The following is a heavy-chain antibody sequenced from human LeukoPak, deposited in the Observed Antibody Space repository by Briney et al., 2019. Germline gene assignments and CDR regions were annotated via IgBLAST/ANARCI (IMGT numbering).Heavy chain of an antibody. J-gene: IGHJ4*02. V-gene: IGHV1-18*01. Sequence: GASVKVSCKASGYTFTSYGISWVRQAPGQGLEWMGWISAYNGNTNYAQKLQGRVTMTTDTSMSTAYMELRSLRSDDTAVYYCARGVIWFGELLDWYFDYWGQGTLVTVSS. CDR3: ARGVIWFGELLDWYFDY. CDR2: ISAYNGNT. CDR1: GYTFTSYG. D-gene: IGHD3-10*01.